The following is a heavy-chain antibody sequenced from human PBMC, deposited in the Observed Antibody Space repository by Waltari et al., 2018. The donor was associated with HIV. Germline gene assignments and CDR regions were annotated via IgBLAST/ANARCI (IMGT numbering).Heavy chain of an antibody. Sequence: QLQLQESGPGLVKPSETLSLTCTVSGGSISSSSYYWGWIRQPPGKGLEWIGSIYYSGSTDYNPPLKSRVTISVDTSKNQFSLKLSSGTAADTAVYYCARQGGQWLRSVAFDIWGQGTMVTVSS. CDR1: GGSISSSSYY. V-gene: IGHV4-39*01. CDR3: ARQGGQWLRSVAFDI. D-gene: IGHD6-19*01. J-gene: IGHJ3*02. CDR2: IYYSGST.